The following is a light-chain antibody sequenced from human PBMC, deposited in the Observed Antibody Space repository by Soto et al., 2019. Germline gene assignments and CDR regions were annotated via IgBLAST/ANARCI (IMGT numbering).Light chain of an antibody. CDR3: AAWDGSLNGWL. Sequence: QPVLTQPPSASGTPGQRVTISCSGSSSNIRSNTVNWYQQLPGTAPRLLIYSNNQRPSGVPDRFSGSKSGTSASLAISGLQSEDEADYYCAAWDGSLNGWLFGGGTKLTVL. V-gene: IGLV1-44*01. J-gene: IGLJ3*02. CDR2: SNN. CDR1: SSNIRSNT.